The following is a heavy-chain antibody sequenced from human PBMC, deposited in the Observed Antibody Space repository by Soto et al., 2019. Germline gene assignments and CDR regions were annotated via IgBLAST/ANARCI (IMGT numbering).Heavy chain of an antibody. CDR3: ARCIGLDSSGPHAFDI. D-gene: IGHD3-22*01. V-gene: IGHV4-31*03. Sequence: QVQLQESGPGLVKPSQTLSLTCTVSGGSISSGGYYWSWIRQHPGKGLEWIGYIYYSGSTYYNPSLKSRVTLSVDTSKNQFSLKLSSVTAADTAVYYCARCIGLDSSGPHAFDIWGQGTMVTVSS. CDR1: GGSISSGGYY. CDR2: IYYSGST. J-gene: IGHJ3*02.